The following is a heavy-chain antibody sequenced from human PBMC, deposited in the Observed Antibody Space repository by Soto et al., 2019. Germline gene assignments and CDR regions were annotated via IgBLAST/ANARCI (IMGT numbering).Heavy chain of an antibody. V-gene: IGHV1-3*01. CDR3: ARAGLPDPGVKSWFDP. CDR2: INAGNGNT. D-gene: IGHD3-10*01. CDR1: GYTFTSYA. Sequence: QVQLVQSGAEVKKPGASVKVSCKASGYTFTSYAMHWVRQAPGQRLEWMGWINAGNGNTKYSQKFQGRVTITRDTSASTAYMELSSLRSEDTAVYYCARAGLPDPGVKSWFDPLGQGTLVTVSS. J-gene: IGHJ5*02.